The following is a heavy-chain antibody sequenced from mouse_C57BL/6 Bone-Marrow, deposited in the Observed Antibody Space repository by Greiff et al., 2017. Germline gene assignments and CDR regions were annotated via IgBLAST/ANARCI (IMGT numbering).Heavy chain of an antibody. V-gene: IGHV3-6*01. CDR1: GYSITSGYY. CDR3: ARGGLLLRYYFDY. J-gene: IGHJ2*01. CDR2: ISYDGSN. Sequence: EVQLVESGPGLVKPSQSLSLTCSVTGYSITSGYYWNWIRQFPGNKLEWMGYISYDGSNNYNPSLKNRISITRYTSKNQFFLKLNSVTTEDTATYYCARGGLLLRYYFDYWGQGTTLTVSS. D-gene: IGHD1-1*01.